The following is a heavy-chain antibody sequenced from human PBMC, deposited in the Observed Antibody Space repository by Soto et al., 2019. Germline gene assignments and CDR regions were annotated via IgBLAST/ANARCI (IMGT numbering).Heavy chain of an antibody. V-gene: IGHV3-30-3*01. Sequence: VQLVESGGGVVQPGRSLRLSCAASGFIFNGYGLHWVRQAPGKGLEWVAMISYDGSSKYYADSVKGRFTISRDNSKNTMYLQMNSLRPEDTAVYYCTREGNGYKYYFDYWGQGTLVTVSS. J-gene: IGHJ4*02. CDR1: GFIFNGYG. CDR3: TREGNGYKYYFDY. D-gene: IGHD5-12*01. CDR2: ISYDGSSK.